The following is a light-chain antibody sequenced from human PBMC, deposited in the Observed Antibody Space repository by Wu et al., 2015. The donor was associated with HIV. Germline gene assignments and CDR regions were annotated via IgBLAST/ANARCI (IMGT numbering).Light chain of an antibody. Sequence: EIVMTQSPATLSVSPGERATLSCRASQSVRSNLAWYQQKPGQAPRLLIYGATTRATGIPARFSGSGSGTEFTLTISSLQSEDFAVYYCQQYNDWPRDPFGGGTKVEIK. V-gene: IGKV3-15*01. CDR1: QSVRSN. CDR3: QQYNDWPRDP. CDR2: GAT. J-gene: IGKJ4*01.